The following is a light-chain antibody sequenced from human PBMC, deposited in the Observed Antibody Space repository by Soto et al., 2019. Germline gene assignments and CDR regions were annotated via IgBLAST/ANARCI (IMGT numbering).Light chain of an antibody. CDR1: SSDVGGYNY. CDR3: SSYAGSNNYV. J-gene: IGLJ1*01. V-gene: IGLV2-8*01. CDR2: EVS. Sequence: QSALTQPPSASGSPGQSVPISCTGTSSDVGGYNYVSWYQQHPGKAPKLMIYEVSQRPSGVPDRFAGSKSGNTASLTVSGLQAEDEADYYCSSYAGSNNYVVGTGTKVTVL.